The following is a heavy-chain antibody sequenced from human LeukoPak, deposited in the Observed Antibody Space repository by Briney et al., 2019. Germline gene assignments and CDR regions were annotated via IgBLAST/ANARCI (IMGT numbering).Heavy chain of an antibody. CDR1: GFTFGDYA. CDR2: IRSKAYGGTT. CDR3: ARESSTSWYGDFWRGSQRYFDL. Sequence: PGGSLRLSCAASGFTFGDYAMSWVRQAPGKGLEWVGFIRSKAYGGTTEYAASVKGRFTISRDDSKSIAYLQMNSLKTEDTAVYYCARESSTSWYGDFWRGSQRYFDLWGRGTLVTVSS. D-gene: IGHD2-2*01. V-gene: IGHV3-49*04. J-gene: IGHJ2*01.